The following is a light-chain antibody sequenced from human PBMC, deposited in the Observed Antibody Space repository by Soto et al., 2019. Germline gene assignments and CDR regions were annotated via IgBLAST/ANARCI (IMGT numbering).Light chain of an antibody. CDR2: AAS. CDR3: QQSYNTPPLT. CDR1: QSIAGN. V-gene: IGKV1-39*01. J-gene: IGKJ4*01. Sequence: DIQMTQSPSSLSASVGDRVTITCRASQSIAGNLNWYQQKPGKAPKLLIYAASTLQSGVPSRFSGSGSGTHFTLPISDLQPEDFGTFYCQQSYNTPPLTFGGGTKVEIK.